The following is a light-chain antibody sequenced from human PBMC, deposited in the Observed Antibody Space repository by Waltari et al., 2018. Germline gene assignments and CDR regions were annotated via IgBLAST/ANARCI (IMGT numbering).Light chain of an antibody. CDR3: QQRSNWRFT. V-gene: IGKV3-11*01. J-gene: IGKJ3*01. Sequence: ELVLTQSPATLSLSPGERATLACRASQSFSSYLAWYQQKPGQAPRLLIYDASNRATGIPARFSGSGSGTDFTLTISSLEPEDFAVYYCQQRSNWRFTFGPGTKVDIK. CDR2: DAS. CDR1: QSFSSY.